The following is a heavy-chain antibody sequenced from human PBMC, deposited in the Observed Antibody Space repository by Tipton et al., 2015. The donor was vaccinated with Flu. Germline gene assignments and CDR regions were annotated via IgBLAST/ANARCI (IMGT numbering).Heavy chain of an antibody. CDR3: ARLSYYDVDLKNFYFDY. V-gene: IGHV4-59*08. CDR2: VYYSGNT. J-gene: IGHJ4*02. D-gene: IGHD3-10*02. Sequence: TLSLTCTVSGGSISSYYWGWIRQPPGEGLEWIGQVYYSGNTDYKPSLKSRVTISVDTSKSQFSLMLRSVTAADTAVYYCARLSYYDVDLKNFYFDYWGQGAQVTVSS. CDR1: GGSISSYY.